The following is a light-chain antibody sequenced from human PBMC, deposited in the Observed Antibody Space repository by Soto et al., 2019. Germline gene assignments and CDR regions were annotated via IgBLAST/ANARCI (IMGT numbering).Light chain of an antibody. CDR1: QSVISNY. Sequence: EVVLTQSPGTVSLSPGERVTLSCRASQSVISNYLAWYQQRPGQAPRLLIYAASSRATGIPDRFRGSGSGTDCTLSISTLEPEDFAVYYCQQYGSSLTWTFGQGTKVE. CDR3: QQYGSSLTWT. J-gene: IGKJ1*01. V-gene: IGKV3-20*01. CDR2: AAS.